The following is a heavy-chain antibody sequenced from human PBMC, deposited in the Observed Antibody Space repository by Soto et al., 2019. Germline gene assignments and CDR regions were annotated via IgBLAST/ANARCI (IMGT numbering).Heavy chain of an antibody. CDR3: WKATSATCTGSICYSFDY. D-gene: IGHD2-21*01. CDR2: FSGGRDTT. CDR1: GFTFSSYA. Sequence: VQLLESGGGLVQPGGSLRLSCVASGFTFSSYAMSWVRQAPGQRLQWVATFSGGRDTTWHADSVKGRFTVSRDSSKNTLSLQVHSLRPEDTALYYCWKATSATCTGSICYSFDYWGQGTLVTVSS. V-gene: IGHV3-23*01. J-gene: IGHJ4*02.